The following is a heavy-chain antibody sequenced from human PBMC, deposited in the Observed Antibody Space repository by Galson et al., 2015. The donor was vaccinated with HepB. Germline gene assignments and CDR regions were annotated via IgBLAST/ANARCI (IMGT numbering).Heavy chain of an antibody. J-gene: IGHJ6*02. V-gene: IGHV1-46*04. Sequence: SVKVSCKASDYTFTSYGISWVRQAPGHGLEWMGIINPSGGSTSYAQKLQGRVTMTRDTSTSTVYMELSSLRSEDTAVYYCAREGSIAAAGTVGTGGMDVWGQGTTVTVSS. D-gene: IGHD6-13*01. CDR1: DYTFTSYG. CDR2: INPSGGST. CDR3: AREGSIAAAGTVGTGGMDV.